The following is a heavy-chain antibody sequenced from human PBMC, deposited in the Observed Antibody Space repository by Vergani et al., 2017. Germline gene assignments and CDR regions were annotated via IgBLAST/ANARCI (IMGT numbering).Heavy chain of an antibody. CDR3: AREGGGLDYGSGRV. CDR1: GFTFSSYW. V-gene: IGHV3-7*03. D-gene: IGHD3-10*01. CDR2: IKQDGSEK. Sequence: EVQLVESGGGLVQPGGSLRLSCAASGFTFSSYWMSWVRQAPGKGLEWVANIKQDGSEKYYVDSVKGRFTISRDNAKNSLYLQRNSLRAEDTAVYYCAREGGGLDYGSGRVWGQGTLVTVSS. J-gene: IGHJ4*02.